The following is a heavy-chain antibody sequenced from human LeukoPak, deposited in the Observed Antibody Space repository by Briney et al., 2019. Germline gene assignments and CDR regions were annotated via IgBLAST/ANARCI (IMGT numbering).Heavy chain of an antibody. CDR2: IYYSGST. V-gene: IGHV4-59*08. Sequence: SETLCLTCTVSGGTINSYYWSWIRQAPGKGLEWIGYIYYSGSTNYNPSLKSRVTISVDTSNNKFSLKLTSLTAADTAVYYCVRHLSAGRPAFDIWGQGTMVTVSS. CDR3: VRHLSAGRPAFDI. CDR1: GGTINSYY. D-gene: IGHD2-15*01. J-gene: IGHJ3*02.